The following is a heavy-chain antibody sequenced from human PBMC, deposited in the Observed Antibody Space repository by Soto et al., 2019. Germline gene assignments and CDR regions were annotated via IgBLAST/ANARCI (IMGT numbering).Heavy chain of an antibody. D-gene: IGHD1-7*01. J-gene: IGHJ4*02. CDR1: CGSISSSNW. CDR2: IYHSGST. CDR3: ARSSTGTTWYFDY. Sequence: SETLSLTCAVSCGSISSSNWWSWVRQPPGKGLEWIGEIYHSGSTNYNPSLKSRVTISVDKSKNQFSLKLSSVTAADTAVYYCARSSTGTTWYFDYWGQGTLVTVSS. V-gene: IGHV4-4*02.